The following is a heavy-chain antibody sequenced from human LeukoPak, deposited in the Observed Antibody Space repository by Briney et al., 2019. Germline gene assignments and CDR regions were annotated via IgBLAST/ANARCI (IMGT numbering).Heavy chain of an antibody. D-gene: IGHD6-19*01. CDR1: GFTFSSYE. Sequence: GGSLRLSCAASGFTFSSYEMNWVRQAPGKGLEWVSYISSSGSTIYYADSVKGRFTISRDNAKNSLYLQMNSLRAEDTAVYYCAREGTHSSGWAHDAFDIWGQGTMVTVSS. J-gene: IGHJ3*02. V-gene: IGHV3-48*03. CDR2: ISSSGSTI. CDR3: AREGTHSSGWAHDAFDI.